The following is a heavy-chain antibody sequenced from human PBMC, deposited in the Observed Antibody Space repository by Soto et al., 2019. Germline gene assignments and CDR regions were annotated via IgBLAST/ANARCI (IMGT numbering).Heavy chain of an antibody. CDR1: GGSISSGGYY. D-gene: IGHD3-10*01. CDR3: ARDAGSGSYYRGKEVNWFDP. Sequence: QVQLQESGPGLVKPSQTLSLTCTVSGGSISSGGYYWSWIRQHPGKGLEWIGYIYYSGSTYYNPSLKSRVTISVDTSKNQFSLKLSSVTAADTAVYYCARDAGSGSYYRGKEVNWFDPWGQGTLVTVSS. J-gene: IGHJ5*02. V-gene: IGHV4-31*03. CDR2: IYYSGST.